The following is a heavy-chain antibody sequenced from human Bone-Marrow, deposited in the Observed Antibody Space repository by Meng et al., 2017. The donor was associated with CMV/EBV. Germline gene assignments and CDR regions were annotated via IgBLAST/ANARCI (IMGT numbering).Heavy chain of an antibody. J-gene: IGHJ4*02. D-gene: IGHD3-22*01. V-gene: IGHV4-34*01. Sequence: YGGSFSGYYWSGIRQPPGKGLEWIGEINHSGSTNYNPSLKSRVTISVDTSKNQFSLKLSSVTAADTAVYYCARGGGYYYRDRYFDYWGQGTLVTVSS. CDR2: INHSGST. CDR3: ARGGGYYYRDRYFDY. CDR1: GGSFSGYY.